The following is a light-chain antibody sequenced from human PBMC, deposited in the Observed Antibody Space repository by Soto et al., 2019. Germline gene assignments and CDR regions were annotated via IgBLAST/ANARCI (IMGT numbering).Light chain of an antibody. J-gene: IGKJ4*01. Sequence: DIVMTQSPDSLAVSLGERATINCKSSQSVLYSSNNKNYLAWYQQKPGQPPKLPIYWASTRESGVPDRFSGSGSGTDFTLTISSLQAEDVVVYYCQQYYSTLTFGGGTKVEIK. CDR1: QSVLYSSNNKNY. CDR2: WAS. CDR3: QQYYSTLT. V-gene: IGKV4-1*01.